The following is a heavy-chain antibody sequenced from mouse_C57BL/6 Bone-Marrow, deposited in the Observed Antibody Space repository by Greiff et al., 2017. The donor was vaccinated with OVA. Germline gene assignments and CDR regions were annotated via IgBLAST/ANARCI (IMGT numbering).Heavy chain of an antibody. CDR1: GFTFSSYA. CDR3: ARDRLLLRYPAWFAY. D-gene: IGHD1-1*01. V-gene: IGHV5-4*01. CDR2: ISDGGSYT. J-gene: IGHJ3*01. Sequence: EVLLVESGGGLAKPGGSLKLSCAASGFTFSSYAMSWVRQTPEKRLEWVATISDGGSYTYYPDNVKGRFTISRDNAKNNLYLQVSHLKSEDTAVYYCARDRLLLRYPAWFAYWGQGTLVTVSA.